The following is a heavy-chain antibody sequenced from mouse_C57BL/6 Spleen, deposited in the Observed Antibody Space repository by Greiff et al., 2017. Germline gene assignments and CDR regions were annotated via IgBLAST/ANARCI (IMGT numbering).Heavy chain of an antibody. CDR2: IYPGSGNT. Sequence: QVQLQQSGPELVKPGASVTISCKASGYSFTSYYIHWVKQRPGQGLEWIGWIYPGSGNTKYNEKFKGKATLTADTSSSTAYMQLSSLTSEDSAVYYCARGSYDYDQRYFDVWGTGTTVTVSS. D-gene: IGHD2-4*01. CDR3: ARGSYDYDQRYFDV. V-gene: IGHV1-66*01. J-gene: IGHJ1*03. CDR1: GYSFTSYY.